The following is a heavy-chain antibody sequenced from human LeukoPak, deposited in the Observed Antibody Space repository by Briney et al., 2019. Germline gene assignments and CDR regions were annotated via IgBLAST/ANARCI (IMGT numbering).Heavy chain of an antibody. J-gene: IGHJ4*02. CDR2: IYTSGST. V-gene: IGHV4-4*07. Sequence: SETLSLTCTVSGGSISSYYWSWIRQPAGKGLEWLGRIYTSGSTNYNPSLKSRVTMSVDTSKIQFSLKLTSVTAADTAVYYCARHARHPFYHDRNGYYRGHLDYWGQGTVVTVSS. D-gene: IGHD3-22*01. CDR1: GGSISSYY. CDR3: ARHARHPFYHDRNGYYRGHLDY.